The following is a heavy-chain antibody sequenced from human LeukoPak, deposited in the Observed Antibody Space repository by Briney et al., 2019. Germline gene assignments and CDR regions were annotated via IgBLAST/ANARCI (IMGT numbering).Heavy chain of an antibody. V-gene: IGHV1-3*01. D-gene: IGHD2-15*01. CDR3: ARDSTKKALVVPATPHY. J-gene: IGHJ4*02. CDR1: GYTFTTYA. CDR2: INAGNGNT. Sequence: ASVKVSCKASGYTFTTYAMHWVRQAPGQRLEWMGWINAGNGNTKYSQKFQDRVTITRDTSANTAYMELSSLRSEDTAMYYCARDSTKKALVVPATPHYRGQGTLVTVTS.